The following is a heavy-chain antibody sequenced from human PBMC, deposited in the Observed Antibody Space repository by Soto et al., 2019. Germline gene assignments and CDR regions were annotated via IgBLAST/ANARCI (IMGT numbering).Heavy chain of an antibody. J-gene: IGHJ4*02. Sequence: SETLSLTCAVYGGSFSGYYWSWIRQPPGKGLEWIGEINHSGSTNYNPSLKSRVTISADTSKNQFSLSLNSVTAADTAVYYCVKRSLLMAPTWGQGIQVTVSS. D-gene: IGHD1-1*01. V-gene: IGHV4-34*01. CDR2: INHSGST. CDR3: VKRSLLMAPT. CDR1: GGSFSGYY.